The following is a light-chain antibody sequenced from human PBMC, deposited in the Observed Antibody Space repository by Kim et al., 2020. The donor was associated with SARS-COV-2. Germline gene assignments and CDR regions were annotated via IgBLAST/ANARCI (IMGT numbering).Light chain of an antibody. V-gene: IGLV8-61*01. CDR3: MLFIGSGIWV. Sequence: GGTVTRTCGLSSCSVSTSSYPSWYQQTPGQAPRTLIYSTNTRSSGVPDRFSGSILGNKAALTITGAQADDESDYYCMLFIGSGIWVFGGGTKLTVL. J-gene: IGLJ3*02. CDR2: STN. CDR1: SCSVSTSSY.